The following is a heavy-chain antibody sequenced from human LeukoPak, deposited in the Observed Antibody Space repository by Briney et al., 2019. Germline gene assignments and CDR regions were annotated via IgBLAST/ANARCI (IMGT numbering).Heavy chain of an antibody. Sequence: PGGSLRLSCAASGFTFSSYWMSWVRQAPGKGLEWVANIKPDGSEKHYVDSVKGRFTISRDNAKNSLYLQMNSLRVEDTAVYYCARDQWWQFIAVAITSYFDSWGQGTLVTVS. J-gene: IGHJ4*02. CDR1: GFTFSSYW. V-gene: IGHV3-7*01. CDR2: IKPDGSEK. CDR3: ARDQWWQFIAVAITSYFDS. D-gene: IGHD6-19*01.